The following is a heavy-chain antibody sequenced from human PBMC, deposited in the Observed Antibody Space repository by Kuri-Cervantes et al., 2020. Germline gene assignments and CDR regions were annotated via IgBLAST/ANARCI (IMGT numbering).Heavy chain of an antibody. J-gene: IGHJ4*02. Sequence: SVKVSCKASGGTFSSYAISWVRQAPGQGLEWIGWIVVGSGNTNYAQKFQERVTITRDMSTSTAYMELSSLRSEDTAVYYCAKDYTVTKTPLPEYFDYWGQGTLVTVSS. CDR1: GGTFSSYA. CDR2: IVVGSGNT. V-gene: IGHV1-58*02. CDR3: AKDYTVTKTPLPEYFDY. D-gene: IGHD4-17*01.